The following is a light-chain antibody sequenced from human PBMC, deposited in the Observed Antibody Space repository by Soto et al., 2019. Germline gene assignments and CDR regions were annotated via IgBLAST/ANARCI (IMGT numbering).Light chain of an antibody. V-gene: IGKV3-15*01. Sequence: EIVLTNPPATLSLSPGERAPLSCRASQSVSSNLAWYQQKPGQAPRLLIYGAATRATGIPARFSGSGSGTEFTLTISSLQSEDFAVYYCQQYNNWATFGQGTKVDI. J-gene: IGKJ1*01. CDR1: QSVSSN. CDR2: GAA. CDR3: QQYNNWAT.